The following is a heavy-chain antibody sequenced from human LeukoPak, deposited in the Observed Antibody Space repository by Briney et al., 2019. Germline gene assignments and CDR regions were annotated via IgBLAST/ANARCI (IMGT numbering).Heavy chain of an antibody. D-gene: IGHD3-10*01. CDR3: ARTPYGSGSIGWFDP. CDR2: TNPNTGAT. J-gene: IGHJ5*02. CDR1: GYTFTGYY. V-gene: IGHV1-2*02. Sequence: ASVKVSCKASGYTFTGYYMHWVRQTPRRGLEWMGWTNPNTGATKNAQKFQGRVTMTRDTSISTAYMELSRLTSDDTAIYYCARTPYGSGSIGWFDPWGQGTLVTVSS.